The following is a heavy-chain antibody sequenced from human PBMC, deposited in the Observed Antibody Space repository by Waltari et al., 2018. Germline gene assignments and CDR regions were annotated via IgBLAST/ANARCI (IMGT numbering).Heavy chain of an antibody. CDR1: GESFSGFY. D-gene: IGHD3-16*02. CDR3: ARAPFGGYDYMGGTYRYLYYYMDV. V-gene: IGHV4-34*12. CDR2: IIHSGRT. J-gene: IGHJ6*03. Sequence: QVQLQQWGAGLLKPSETLSLTCAVYGESFSGFYWSWIRQPPGKGLGWIGEIIHSGRTNNNPTLKSRVTISVHTSKNQRSLKLSSVTAADTAVYYCARAPFGGYDYMGGTYRYLYYYMDVWGKGTTVTVSS.